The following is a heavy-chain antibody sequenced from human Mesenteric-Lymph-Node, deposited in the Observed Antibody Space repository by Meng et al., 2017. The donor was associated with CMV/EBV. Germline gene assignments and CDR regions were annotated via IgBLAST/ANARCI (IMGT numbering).Heavy chain of an antibody. J-gene: IGHJ5*02. Sequence: SCAASGFTFSSYGMHWVRQAPGKGLEWVAVIWYDGSNKYYADSVKGRFTISRDNSKNTLYLQMNSLRAEDTAVYYCARSVARYNWFDPWGQGTLVTVSS. D-gene: IGHD2-21*01. V-gene: IGHV3-33*01. CDR2: IWYDGSNK. CDR3: ARSVARYNWFDP. CDR1: GFTFSSYG.